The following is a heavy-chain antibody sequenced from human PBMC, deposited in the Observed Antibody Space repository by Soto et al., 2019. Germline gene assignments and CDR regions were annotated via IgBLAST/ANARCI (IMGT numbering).Heavy chain of an antibody. V-gene: IGHV3-66*01. Sequence: EVQLVESGGGLVQPGGSLRLSCAASGFTVSSYYMSWVRQAPGKGLEWVSVIYSAGSADFADSVKGRFTISRDNSKNTLYLQMSRLRGEDTAVYYCARVPSSSYHYFDYWGQGTLVTVSS. CDR2: IYSAGSA. J-gene: IGHJ4*02. CDR3: ARVPSSSYHYFDY. CDR1: GFTVSSYY. D-gene: IGHD6-13*01.